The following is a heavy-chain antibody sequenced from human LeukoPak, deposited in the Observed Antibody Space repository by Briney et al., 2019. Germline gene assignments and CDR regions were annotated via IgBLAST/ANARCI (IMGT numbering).Heavy chain of an antibody. Sequence: SQTLSLTCTVSGGSISGNHYWSWIRQPPGKGLEWIGYIYYSGSTNYNPSLKSRVTISVDTSKNQFSLKLSSVTAADTAVYYCARGGGSSSWTYNWFDPWGQGTLVTVSS. CDR2: IYYSGST. J-gene: IGHJ5*02. CDR1: GGSISGNHY. D-gene: IGHD6-13*01. V-gene: IGHV4-59*11. CDR3: ARGGGSSSWTYNWFDP.